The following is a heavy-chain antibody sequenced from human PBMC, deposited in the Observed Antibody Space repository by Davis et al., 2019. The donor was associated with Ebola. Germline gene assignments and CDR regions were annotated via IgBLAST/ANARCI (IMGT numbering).Heavy chain of an antibody. CDR2: ISSSSSYI. CDR3: ARKYSSSAYYYYYYMDV. V-gene: IGHV3-21*01. J-gene: IGHJ6*03. CDR1: GFTFSSYS. D-gene: IGHD6-6*01. Sequence: GESLKISCAASGFTFSSYSMNWVRQAPGKGLEWVSSISSSSSYIYSADSVKGRFTISRDNAKNSLYLQMNSLRAEDTAVYYCARKYSSSAYYYYYYMDVWGKGTTVTVSS.